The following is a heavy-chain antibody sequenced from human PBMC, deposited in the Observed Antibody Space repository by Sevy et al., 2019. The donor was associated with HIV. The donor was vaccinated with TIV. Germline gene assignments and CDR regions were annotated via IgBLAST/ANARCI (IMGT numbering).Heavy chain of an antibody. D-gene: IGHD3-22*01. Sequence: GGSLRLSCAASRFTFSSYAMHWVRQAPGKGLEWVAVISYDGSNKYYADSVKGRFTISRDNSKNMLYLQMNSLRAEDTAVYYCARDQYYDSSGSPYFDYWGQGTLVTVSS. J-gene: IGHJ4*02. CDR1: RFTFSSYA. V-gene: IGHV3-30-3*01. CDR2: ISYDGSNK. CDR3: ARDQYYDSSGSPYFDY.